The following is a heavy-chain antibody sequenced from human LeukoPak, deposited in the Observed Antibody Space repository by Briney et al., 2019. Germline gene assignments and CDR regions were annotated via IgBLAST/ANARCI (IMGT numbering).Heavy chain of an antibody. J-gene: IGHJ4*02. D-gene: IGHD3-9*01. CDR3: AKWGDYDVLTGYYVSDY. CDR1: VFSFSNYA. V-gene: IGHV3-23*01. CDR2: FTGSGGNT. Sequence: GGSLRLSCAPSVFSFSNYAMSWVRRAPGEGLEWVSAFTGSGGNTYYADSVKGRFTISRDNSKNTVFLQMNSLRAEDTAVYYCAKWGDYDVLTGYYVSDYWGQGTLVTVSS.